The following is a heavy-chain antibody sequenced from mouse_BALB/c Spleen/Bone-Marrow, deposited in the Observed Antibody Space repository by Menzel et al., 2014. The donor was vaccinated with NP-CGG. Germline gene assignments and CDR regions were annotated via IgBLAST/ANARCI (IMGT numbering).Heavy chain of an antibody. CDR3: AREEYRDGYYAMDY. CDR2: IWRGGST. CDR1: GFSLTSYG. V-gene: IGHV2-2*02. Sequence: VQLQQSGPGLVQPSQSLSITCTVSGFSLTSYGVHWVRQSPGKGLEWLGVIWRGGSTDYNADFLSKLSNSKDNSESQVCIKKNRLQAKATDIYDGAREEYRDGYYAMDYWGQGTPVTVSA. D-gene: IGHD2-14*01. J-gene: IGHJ4*01.